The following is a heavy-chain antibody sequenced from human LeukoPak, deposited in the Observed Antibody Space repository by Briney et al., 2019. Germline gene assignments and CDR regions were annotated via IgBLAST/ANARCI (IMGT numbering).Heavy chain of an antibody. Sequence: PGGSLRLSCAASGFTFSSYDMSWVRQAPGKGLEWVSAISGSGGSTYYADSVKGRFTISRDNPKNTLYLQMNNLGAEDTAVYYCAKDTSSGTYYDYWGQGTLVTVSS. CDR1: GFTFSSYD. CDR2: ISGSGGST. CDR3: AKDTSSGTYYDY. J-gene: IGHJ4*02. D-gene: IGHD1-26*01. V-gene: IGHV3-23*01.